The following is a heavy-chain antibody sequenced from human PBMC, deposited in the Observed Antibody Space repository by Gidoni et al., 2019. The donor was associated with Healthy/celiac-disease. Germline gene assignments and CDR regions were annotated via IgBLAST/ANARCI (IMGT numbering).Heavy chain of an antibody. CDR1: GFTFSSYW. V-gene: IGHV3-74*01. Sequence: EVQLVESGGGLVQPGGSLRLSCAASGFTFSSYWMHWVRQAPGKGLVWVSRINSDGSSTSYADSVKGRFTISRDNAKNTLYLQMNSLRAEDTAVYYCASGVYSYAPGDIWGQGTMVTVSS. CDR2: INSDGSST. CDR3: ASGVYSYAPGDI. J-gene: IGHJ3*02. D-gene: IGHD5-18*01.